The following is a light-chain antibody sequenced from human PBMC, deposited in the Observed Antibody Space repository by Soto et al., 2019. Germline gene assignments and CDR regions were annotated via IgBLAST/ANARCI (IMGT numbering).Light chain of an antibody. CDR3: SSYAGSNNFGYV. J-gene: IGLJ1*01. CDR2: EVS. V-gene: IGLV2-8*01. Sequence: SALTQPPSASGSPGQSVTISCTGTSRDVGGYNYVSWYQQHPGKAPKLMIYEVSKRPSGVPDRFSGSKSGNTASLTVSGLQAEDEADYYCSSYAGSNNFGYVFGTGTKVTVL. CDR1: SRDVGGYNY.